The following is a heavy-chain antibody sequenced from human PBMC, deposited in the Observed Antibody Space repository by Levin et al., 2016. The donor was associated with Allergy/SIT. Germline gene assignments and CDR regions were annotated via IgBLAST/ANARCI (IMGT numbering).Heavy chain of an antibody. D-gene: IGHD6-19*01. CDR3: AKDSSPGSSGWYPYYYYGMDV. J-gene: IGHJ6*02. V-gene: IGHV3-30*18. CDR2: ISYDGSNK. Sequence: VRQAPGKGLEWVAVISYDGSNKYYADSVKGRFTISRDNSKNTLYLQMNSLRAEDTAVYYCAKDSSPGSSGWYPYYYYGMDVWGQGTTVTVSS.